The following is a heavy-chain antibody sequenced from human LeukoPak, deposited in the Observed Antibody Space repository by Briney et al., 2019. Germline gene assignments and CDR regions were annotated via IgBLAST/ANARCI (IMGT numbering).Heavy chain of an antibody. CDR2: INTNTGNP. CDR3: ARVYSSSWLYWFDP. Sequence: GASVKVSCKASGYTFTSYAMNWVRQAPGQGLEWMGWINTNTGNPTYAQGFTGRFVFSLDTSVSTAYLQISSLKAEDTAVYYCARVYSSSWLYWFDPWGQGTLVTVSS. D-gene: IGHD6-13*01. J-gene: IGHJ5*02. V-gene: IGHV7-4-1*02. CDR1: GYTFTSYA.